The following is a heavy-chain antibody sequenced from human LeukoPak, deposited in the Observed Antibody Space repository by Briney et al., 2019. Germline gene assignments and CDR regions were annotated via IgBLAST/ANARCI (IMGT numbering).Heavy chain of an antibody. CDR2: IIPIFGTA. CDR1: GGTFSSYA. J-gene: IGHJ3*01. D-gene: IGHD6-25*01. Sequence: SVKVSCKASGGTFSSYAISWVRQAPGQGLEWMGGIIPIFGTANYAQKFQGRVTITADESTSTAYMELRSLRSDDTAMYYCARDRLHAFDFWGQGTMVTVSS. CDR3: ARDRLHAFDF. V-gene: IGHV1-69*01.